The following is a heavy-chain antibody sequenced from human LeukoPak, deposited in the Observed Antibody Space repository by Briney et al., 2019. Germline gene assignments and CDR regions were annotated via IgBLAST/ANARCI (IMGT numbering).Heavy chain of an antibody. CDR3: AMLDTAMVISGDY. CDR1: GYTFTGYY. J-gene: IGHJ4*02. Sequence: GASVKVSCKASGYTFTGYYMHWVRQAPGQGLEWMGWINPNSGGTNYAQKFQGRVTMTRDTSISTAYMELSRLRSDDTAGYYCAMLDTAMVISGDYWGQGTLVTVSS. V-gene: IGHV1-2*02. CDR2: INPNSGGT. D-gene: IGHD5-18*01.